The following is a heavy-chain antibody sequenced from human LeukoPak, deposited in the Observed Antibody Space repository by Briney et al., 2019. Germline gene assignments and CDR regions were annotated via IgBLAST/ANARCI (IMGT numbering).Heavy chain of an antibody. CDR3: GRDPNGDYVGAFDF. V-gene: IGHV3-23*01. J-gene: IGHJ3*01. D-gene: IGHD4-17*01. Sequence: PGGSLRLSCAASGFTFSSYAMTWVRQAPGKGLEWVSSIRGSGDGTSYADSVKGRFTMSRGNSKNTLYLQMNSLRAEDTAIYYCGRDPNGDYVGAFDFWGQGTLVTVSS. CDR1: GFTFSSYA. CDR2: IRGSGDGT.